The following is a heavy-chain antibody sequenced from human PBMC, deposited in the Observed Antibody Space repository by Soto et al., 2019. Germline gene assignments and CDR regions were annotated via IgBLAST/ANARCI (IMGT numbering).Heavy chain of an antibody. J-gene: IGHJ4*02. CDR2: IIPIFGTA. CDR1: GGTFSSYA. CDR3: ARVLDGIAAAHDY. D-gene: IGHD6-13*01. V-gene: IGHV1-69*13. Sequence: VASVKVSCKASGGTFSSYAISWVRQAPGQGLEWMGGIIPIFGTANYAQKFQGRVTITADESTSTAYMELSSLRSEDTAVYYCARVLDGIAAAHDYWGQGTLVTVSS.